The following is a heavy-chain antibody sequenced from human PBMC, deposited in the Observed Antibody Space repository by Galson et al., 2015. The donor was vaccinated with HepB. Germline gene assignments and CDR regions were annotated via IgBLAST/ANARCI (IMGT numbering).Heavy chain of an antibody. Sequence: SLRLSCAASGFTFSNYWMSWVRQAPGRGLEWVANIKQDGSEKYYVDSVKGRFTISRDNAKNSLYLQMNSLRAEDTAVYYCARDWRALEVIRGGAHYYYYMDVWGKGTTVTVSS. D-gene: IGHD1-1*01. CDR3: ARDWRALEVIRGGAHYYYYMDV. CDR2: IKQDGSEK. J-gene: IGHJ6*03. V-gene: IGHV3-7*01. CDR1: GFTFSNYW.